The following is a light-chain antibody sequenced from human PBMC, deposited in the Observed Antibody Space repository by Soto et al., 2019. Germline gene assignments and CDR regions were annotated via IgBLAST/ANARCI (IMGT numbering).Light chain of an antibody. CDR3: SSYAGSNIPYV. J-gene: IGLJ1*01. Sequence: QSVLTQPPSASGSPGQSVTISCTGTSSDVGGYNYVSWYQQHPGKAPKLMIYEVSKRPSGVPDRFSGSKSGNTASLTVSGLQAEDEADYYRSSYAGSNIPYVFGTGTKLTVL. CDR1: SSDVGGYNY. V-gene: IGLV2-8*01. CDR2: EVS.